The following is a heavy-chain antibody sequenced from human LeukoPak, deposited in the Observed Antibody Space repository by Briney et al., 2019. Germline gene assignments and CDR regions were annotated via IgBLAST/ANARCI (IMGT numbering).Heavy chain of an antibody. CDR3: AKEFSRTGAFDI. V-gene: IGHV3-9*03. CDR2: ISWNSGSI. CDR1: GFTFDDYA. D-gene: IGHD1-14*01. Sequence: GGSLRLSCAASGFTFDDYAMHWVRQAPGKGLEWVSGISWNSGSIGYADSVKGRFTISRDNAKNSLYLQMNSLRAEDMALYYCAKEFSRTGAFDIWGQGTMVTVSS. J-gene: IGHJ3*02.